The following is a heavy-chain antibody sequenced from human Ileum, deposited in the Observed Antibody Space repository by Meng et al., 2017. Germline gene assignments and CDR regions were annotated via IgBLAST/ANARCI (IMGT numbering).Heavy chain of an antibody. CDR3: TGGPDSAKTGY. V-gene: IGHV4-61*01. CDR2: FHHSGSA. J-gene: IGHJ4*02. D-gene: IGHD7-27*01. CDR1: GVAVNSGFYY. Sequence: QVQLQQSGPGLVRPSATLSFTCTVSGVAVNSGFYYWNWVRQPPGKGLEFIGSFHHSGSAHYNASLEGRVTMSLDTSKNQFSLRLTSVTAADSALYYCTGGPDSAKTGYWGQGTLVTVSS.